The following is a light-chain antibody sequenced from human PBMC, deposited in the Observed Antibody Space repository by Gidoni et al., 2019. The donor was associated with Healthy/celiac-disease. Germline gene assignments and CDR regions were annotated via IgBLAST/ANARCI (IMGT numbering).Light chain of an antibody. CDR1: QSISSY. Sequence: DIQMTQSPSCLSASVGDRVTITCRASQSISSYLNWYQQKPGKAPKLLIYAASSLQSGGPSRFSGSGSGTDFTLTISSLQPEDFATYYCQQSYSTPQYTFGQGTKLEIK. CDR3: QQSYSTPQYT. CDR2: AAS. J-gene: IGKJ2*01. V-gene: IGKV1-39*01.